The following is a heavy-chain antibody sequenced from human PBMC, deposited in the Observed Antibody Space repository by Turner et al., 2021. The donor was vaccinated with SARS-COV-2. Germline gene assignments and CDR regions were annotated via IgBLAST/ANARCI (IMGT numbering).Heavy chain of an antibody. V-gene: IGHV4-39*01. CDR2: MYFSGSN. D-gene: IGHD3-10*01. Sequence: QLQLQESGPGLVKPSETLSLTCTVSGGSISSSSYYWGWIRQPPGKGLEWMGSMYFSGSNYCNPSHKSRVTISVDTSKNQFSMKLSSVTAADTAVYYCAGLPVGYYGSGSYYHYGMDVWGQGTTVTVSS. J-gene: IGHJ6*02. CDR3: AGLPVGYYGSGSYYHYGMDV. CDR1: GGSISSSSYY.